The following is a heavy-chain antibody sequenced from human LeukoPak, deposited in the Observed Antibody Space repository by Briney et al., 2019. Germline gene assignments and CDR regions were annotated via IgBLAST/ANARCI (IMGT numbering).Heavy chain of an antibody. Sequence: GGSLRLSCAASGFTFNSYAMAWVRQAPGKGLEWVSVIGRSGGDIQYVDSVKGRFTISRDNSKNTLYLQMNSLRAEDTAVYYCAKYAPPTTVVTRYFDYWGQGTLVTVSS. J-gene: IGHJ4*02. CDR2: IGRSGGDI. CDR3: AKYAPPTTVVTRYFDY. V-gene: IGHV3-23*01. CDR1: GFTFNSYA. D-gene: IGHD4-23*01.